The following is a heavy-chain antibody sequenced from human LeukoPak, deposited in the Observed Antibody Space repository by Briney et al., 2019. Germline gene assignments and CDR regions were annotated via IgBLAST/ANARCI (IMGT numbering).Heavy chain of an antibody. D-gene: IGHD6-19*01. Sequence: SETLSLTCTVSGGSMTNYYWAWIRQPPGKALEWVGHIYYRGDIKYNPSLKSRVTVSVDTSKHHFSLRLTSVSAADAAVYYCARLSGPSGTPVSFFGLDVWGPGTTVTVSS. CDR1: GGSMTNYY. J-gene: IGHJ6*02. V-gene: IGHV4-59*08. CDR2: IYYRGDI. CDR3: ARLSGPSGTPVSFFGLDV.